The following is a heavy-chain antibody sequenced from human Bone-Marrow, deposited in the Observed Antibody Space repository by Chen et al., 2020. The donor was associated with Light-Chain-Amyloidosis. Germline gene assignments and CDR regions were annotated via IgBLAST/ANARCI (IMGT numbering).Heavy chain of an antibody. D-gene: IGHD7-27*01. J-gene: IGHJ4*02. CDR3: ARAAYEIWGPADY. CDR2: MNPKSGNT. Sequence: QVQLVQSGAEVKKPGASVKVSCTASGYTFTSYDINWVRQATGQGLEWMGWMNPKSGNTGYAQKFQGRVTMTRNTSISTAYMGLSSLRSEETAVYYCARAAYEIWGPADYWGQGTLVTVSS. CDR1: GYTFTSYD. V-gene: IGHV1-8*01.